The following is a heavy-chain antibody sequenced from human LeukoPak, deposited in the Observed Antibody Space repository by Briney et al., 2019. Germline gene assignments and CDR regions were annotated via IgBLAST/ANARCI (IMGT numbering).Heavy chain of an antibody. CDR3: ARVLGLNWFDP. J-gene: IGHJ5*02. Sequence: GGSLRLSCAASGFTVSSNYMSWVRQPPGKGLGWVSVIYSGGSTYSADSVKGRFTISRDNSKNTLYLQMNSLRAEDTAVYYCARVLGLNWFDPWGQGTLVTVSS. V-gene: IGHV3-66*02. D-gene: IGHD5-12*01. CDR2: IYSGGST. CDR1: GFTVSSNY.